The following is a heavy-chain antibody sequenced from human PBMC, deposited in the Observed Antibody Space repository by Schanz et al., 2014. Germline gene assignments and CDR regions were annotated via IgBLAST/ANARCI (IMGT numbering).Heavy chain of an antibody. CDR1: GGSISSSSYF. D-gene: IGHD3-22*01. CDR3: AKDRSWDYDSSGYFDY. CDR2: ISGGGGTT. V-gene: IGHV3-23*01. Sequence: LQLQESGPGLVKPSETLSLTCTVSGGSISSSSYFWGWIRQPPGKGLEWVSAISGGGGTTYYTDSVKGRFTISRDNSNKTVDLQMNSLRAEDTAVYYCAKDRSWDYDSSGYFDYWGQGTLVTVSS. J-gene: IGHJ4*02.